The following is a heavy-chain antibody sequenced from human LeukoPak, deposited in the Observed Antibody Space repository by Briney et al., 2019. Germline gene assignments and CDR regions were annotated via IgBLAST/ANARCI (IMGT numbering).Heavy chain of an antibody. CDR2: INPNSGGT. Sequence: ASVKVSCKASGYTFTGYYMHWVRQAPGQGLEWMGWINPNSGGTNYAQKFQGWVTMTRDTSISTAYMELSGLRSDDTAVYYCARGPSKNWANDAFDIWGQGTMVTVSS. CDR3: ARGPSKNWANDAFDI. D-gene: IGHD7-27*01. CDR1: GYTFTGYY. J-gene: IGHJ3*02. V-gene: IGHV1-2*04.